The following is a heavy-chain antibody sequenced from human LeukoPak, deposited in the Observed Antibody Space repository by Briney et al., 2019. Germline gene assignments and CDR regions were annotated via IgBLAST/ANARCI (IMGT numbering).Heavy chain of an antibody. CDR2: IHPRRGDT. D-gene: IGHD3-10*01. CDR1: GYSFTAFY. J-gene: IGHJ4*02. V-gene: IGHV1-2*02. Sequence: ASVRVSCKASGYSFTAFYIHWVRQAPGQGLEWMGWIHPRRGDTNYAQKFQGRVTMTRDTSISTAYLDLSSLRSDDTAVYYCARDGDYGTGSYYRGCIDSWGQGTPVTVSP. CDR3: ARDGDYGTGSYYRGCIDS.